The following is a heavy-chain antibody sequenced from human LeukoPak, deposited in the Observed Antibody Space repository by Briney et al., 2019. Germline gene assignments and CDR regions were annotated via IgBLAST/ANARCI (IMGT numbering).Heavy chain of an antibody. V-gene: IGHV3-21*01. J-gene: IGHJ4*02. CDR2: ISSSSSYI. CDR3: ARDLPWYSSGWYGVALDY. Sequence: GGSPRLSCAASGFTFSSYSMNWVRQAPGNGLEWVSSISSSSSYIYYADSVKGRFTISRDNAKNSLYLQMNSLRAEDTAVYYCARDLPWYSSGWYGVALDYWGQGTLVTVSS. D-gene: IGHD6-19*01. CDR1: GFTFSSYS.